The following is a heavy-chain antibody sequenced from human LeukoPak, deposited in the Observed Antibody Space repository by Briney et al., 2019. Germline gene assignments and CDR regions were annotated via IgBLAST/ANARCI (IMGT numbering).Heavy chain of an antibody. CDR2: ISSSSSYI. CDR3: ARGFGELFHDAFDI. Sequence: PGGSLRLSCAASGFTFSSYSMNWVRQAPGKGLEWVSSISSSSSYIYYADSVKGRFTIPRDNAKNSLYLQMNSLRAEDTAVYYCARGFGELFHDAFDIWGQGTMVTVSS. D-gene: IGHD3-10*01. J-gene: IGHJ3*02. V-gene: IGHV3-21*01. CDR1: GFTFSSYS.